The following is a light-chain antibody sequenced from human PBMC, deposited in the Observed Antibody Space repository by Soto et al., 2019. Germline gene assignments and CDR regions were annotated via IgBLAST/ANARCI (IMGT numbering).Light chain of an antibody. J-gene: IGKJ5*01. CDR2: TIS. CDR1: QPINVY. Sequence: DIQMTQSPSSLSASIGDRVSITCRASQPINVYLNWFQQKPGEAPNLLIYTISTLHAGVPSRFSGSGSGTHFTLTISNLQPEDSATYYCHQGNETPFTFGQGTRLEI. V-gene: IGKV1-39*01. CDR3: HQGNETPFT.